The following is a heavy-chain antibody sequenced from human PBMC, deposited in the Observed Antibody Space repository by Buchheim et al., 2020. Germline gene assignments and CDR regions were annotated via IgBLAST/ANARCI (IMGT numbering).Heavy chain of an antibody. J-gene: IGHJ4*02. CDR2: ISYDGSNK. D-gene: IGHD6-19*01. CDR1: GFTFSSYA. CDR3: ARAVAGTLDY. Sequence: QVQLVESGGGVVQPGRSLRLSCAASGFTFSSYAMHWVRQAPGKGLEWVAGISYDGSNKYYADSVKGRCTISRDNSKNTLYLQMNSLRAEDTAVYYCARAVAGTLDYWGQGTL. V-gene: IGHV3-30*04.